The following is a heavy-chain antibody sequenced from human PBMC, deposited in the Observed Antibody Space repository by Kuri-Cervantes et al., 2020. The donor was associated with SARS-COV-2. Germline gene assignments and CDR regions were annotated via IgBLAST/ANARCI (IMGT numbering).Heavy chain of an antibody. Sequence: SETLSLTCTVSGGSVSSGSYYWSWIRQPPGKGLEWIGYIYYSGSTNYNPSLKSRVTISVDTSKNQFSLKLSSVTAADTAVYYCARSSYGGTYFDYWGQGTLVTVSS. J-gene: IGHJ4*02. D-gene: IGHD4-23*01. CDR3: ARSSYGGTYFDY. CDR1: GGSVSSGSYY. V-gene: IGHV4-61*01. CDR2: IYYSGST.